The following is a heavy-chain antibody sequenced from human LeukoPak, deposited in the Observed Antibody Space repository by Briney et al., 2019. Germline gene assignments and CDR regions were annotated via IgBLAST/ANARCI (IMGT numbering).Heavy chain of an antibody. D-gene: IGHD1-26*01. V-gene: IGHV3-15*01. CDR1: GFTFSNAW. Sequence: GGSLRLSCAASGFTFSNAWMSWVRQAPGKGLEWVGRIKRKTDGGTTDYAAPVKGRFTISRDDSKNTLYLQMNSLKTEDTAVYYCTTDQGRPDAFDIWGQGTMVTVSS. CDR3: TTDQGRPDAFDI. CDR2: IKRKTDGGTT. J-gene: IGHJ3*02.